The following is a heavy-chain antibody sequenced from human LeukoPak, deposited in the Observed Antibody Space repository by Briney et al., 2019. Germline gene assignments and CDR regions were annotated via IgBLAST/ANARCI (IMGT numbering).Heavy chain of an antibody. J-gene: IGHJ4*02. Sequence: ASVKVSCKASGYTFTRYGISWVRQAPGPGLEWMGWISAYNGNTNYAQKLQGRVTMTTDTSTSTAYMELRSLRSDDTAVYYCAKSGYGGNTYYFDYWGQGTLVTVSS. CDR2: ISAYNGNT. CDR1: GYTFTRYG. CDR3: AKSGYGGNTYYFDY. V-gene: IGHV1-18*01. D-gene: IGHD1-26*01.